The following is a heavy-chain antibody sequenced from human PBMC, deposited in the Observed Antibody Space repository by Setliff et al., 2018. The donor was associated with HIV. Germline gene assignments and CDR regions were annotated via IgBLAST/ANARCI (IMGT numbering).Heavy chain of an antibody. CDR3: ARDSGDDYSDYYYYGMDV. Sequence: GASVKVSCKASGYTFTIYAMHWVRQAPGQRLEWMGWINAGNGDTKYSQKFQGRVTFTWDTSASTAYMELSSLRSEDTALYYCARDSGDDYSDYYYYGMDVWGRGTTVTVSS. J-gene: IGHJ6*02. CDR1: GYTFTIYA. V-gene: IGHV1-3*01. CDR2: INAGNGDT. D-gene: IGHD4-4*01.